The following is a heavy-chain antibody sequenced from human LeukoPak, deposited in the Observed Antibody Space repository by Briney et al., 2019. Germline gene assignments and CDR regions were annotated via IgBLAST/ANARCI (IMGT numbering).Heavy chain of an antibody. D-gene: IGHD3-10*01. CDR1: GGSISSYY. CDR2: IHYSGST. J-gene: IGHJ4*02. Sequence: SETLSLTCAVSGGSISSYYWSWIRQPPGRGLEWIGSIHYSGSTSYNSSLKSRVTISVDTSKNQFSLKLNSVTAADTAVYYCAGLYYAGSGTNDYWGQGILVTVSS. CDR3: AGLYYAGSGTNDY. V-gene: IGHV4-59*08.